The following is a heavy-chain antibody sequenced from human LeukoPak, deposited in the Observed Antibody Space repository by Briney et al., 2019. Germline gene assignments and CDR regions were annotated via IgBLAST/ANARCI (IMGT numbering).Heavy chain of an antibody. J-gene: IGHJ3*02. CDR3: ARDEHGFDI. CDR1: GGSISSNPYY. Sequence: SETLSLTCNVSGGSISSNPYYWAWIRQPPGKGLEWIGSIHYSGRTYNNASLKSRVTISVDTSKNQFSLKLSSVTAADTSVYCCARDEHGFDIWGQGTMVTVSS. CDR2: IHYSGRT. V-gene: IGHV4-39*02.